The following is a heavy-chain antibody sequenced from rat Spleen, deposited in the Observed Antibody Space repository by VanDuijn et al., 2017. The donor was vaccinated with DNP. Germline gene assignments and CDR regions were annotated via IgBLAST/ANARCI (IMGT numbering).Heavy chain of an antibody. CDR3: TRSGDRAMDA. CDR2: MSSGGST. D-gene: IGHD1-1*01. CDR1: GFSLTSYT. V-gene: IGHV2-6*01. Sequence: QVQLKESGPGLVQPSQTLSLTCTVSGFSLTSYTVSWVRQPPGKGLEWIAAMSSGGSTYYNSALKSRLSISKDTSKSQVFLKMNSLQTEDTAIYFCTRSGDRAMDAWGQGVMVTVSS. J-gene: IGHJ2*01.